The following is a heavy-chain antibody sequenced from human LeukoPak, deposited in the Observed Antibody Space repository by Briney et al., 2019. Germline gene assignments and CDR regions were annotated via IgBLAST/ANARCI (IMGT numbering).Heavy chain of an antibody. D-gene: IGHD2-2*01. CDR1: GGSMSHH. J-gene: IGHJ3*02. CDR2: IYYSGST. CDR3: ASRVRCSSTSCYSDDAFDI. V-gene: IGHV4-59*08. Sequence: SETLSLTCTVSGGSMSHHWSWIRQSPGKGLEWIGYIYYSGSTNYNPSLKSRVTISVDTSKNQFSLKLSSVTAADTAVYYCASRVRCSSTSCYSDDAFDIWGQGTMVTVSS.